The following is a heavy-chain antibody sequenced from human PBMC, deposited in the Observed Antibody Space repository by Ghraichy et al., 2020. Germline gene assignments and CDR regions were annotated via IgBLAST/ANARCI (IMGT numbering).Heavy chain of an antibody. J-gene: IGHJ6*02. Sequence: GESLRLSCAASGFTFSGSAIHWVRQASGKGLEWVGRIRSKPNNYATEYLASVEGRFTISRDDSKYTAYLQMNSLKTEDTAVYYCTTGLNYYGSGSSFHYAMDVWGQGTTVTVSS. CDR3: TTGLNYYGSGSSFHYAMDV. V-gene: IGHV3-73*01. D-gene: IGHD3-10*01. CDR1: GFTFSGSA. CDR2: IRSKPNNYAT.